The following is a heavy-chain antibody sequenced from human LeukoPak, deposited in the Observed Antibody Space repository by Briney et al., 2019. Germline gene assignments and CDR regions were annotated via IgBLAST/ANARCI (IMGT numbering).Heavy chain of an antibody. CDR3: ARGLGLRAYYYYGLDV. J-gene: IGHJ6*02. V-gene: IGHV4-38-2*01. Sequence: TSETLSLTCAVSGYSISSGYYWGWIRQPPGKGLEWIGRIYHSGSTYYNPSLKSRGTISVDTSKNQFSLKLSSVTAADTAVYYCARGLGLRAYYYYGLDVWGQGTTVTVPS. CDR1: GYSISSGYY. CDR2: IYHSGST. D-gene: IGHD7-27*01.